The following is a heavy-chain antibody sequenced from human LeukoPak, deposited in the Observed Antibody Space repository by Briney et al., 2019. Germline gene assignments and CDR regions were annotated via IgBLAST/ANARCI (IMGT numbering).Heavy chain of an antibody. D-gene: IGHD3-10*01. CDR1: GFTFSSYA. V-gene: IGHV3-30-3*01. CDR3: ARDKLGELYDY. CDR2: ISYDGSNK. Sequence: GGSLRISCAASGFTFSSYAMHWVRQAPGKGLEWVAVISYDGSNKYYADSVKGRFTISRDNSKNTLYLQMNSLRAEDTAVYYCARDKLGELYDYWGQGTLVTVSS. J-gene: IGHJ4*02.